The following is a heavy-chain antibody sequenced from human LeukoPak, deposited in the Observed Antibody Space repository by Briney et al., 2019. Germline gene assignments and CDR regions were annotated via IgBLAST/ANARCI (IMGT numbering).Heavy chain of an antibody. CDR2: IRYDGSNK. CDR3: ARDYDFWSGYYSPTRGYFGY. D-gene: IGHD3-3*01. J-gene: IGHJ4*02. CDR1: GFTFSGSG. V-gene: IGHV3-30*02. Sequence: GGSLRLSCAASGFTFSGSGLHWVRQAPGKGLEWVTFIRYDGSNKYYTDSVKGRFTISRDNSKNTLYLQMDSLRAEDTAVYYCARDYDFWSGYYSPTRGYFGYWGQGTLVTVSS.